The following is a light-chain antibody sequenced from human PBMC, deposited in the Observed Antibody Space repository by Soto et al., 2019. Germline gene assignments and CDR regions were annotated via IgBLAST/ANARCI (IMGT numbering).Light chain of an antibody. J-gene: IGKJ2*01. Sequence: EIVMTQSPATLSVSPGERATLSCRASQSVSSNLAWYQQKPGQAPRLLIYGAFNRATGIPARFSGRGSGTDFTLTISSLQSEDCAVYYCQQCNDWPHTFGQGTKLEIK. CDR2: GAF. CDR1: QSVSSN. V-gene: IGKV3-15*01. CDR3: QQCNDWPHT.